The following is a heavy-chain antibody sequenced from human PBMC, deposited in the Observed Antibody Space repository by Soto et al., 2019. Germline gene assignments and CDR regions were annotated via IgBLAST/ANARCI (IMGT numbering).Heavy chain of an antibody. CDR3: ARVLKGYYDSSGYAFDI. J-gene: IGHJ3*02. CDR2: IIPIFGTA. D-gene: IGHD3-22*01. Sequence: QVQLVQSGAEVQKPGSSVKVSCKASGATFSSYAISWVRQAPGQGLEWMGGIIPIFGTANYAQKFQGRVTITADESTSTAYMELSSLRSEDTAVYYCARVLKGYYDSSGYAFDIWGQGTMVTVSS. V-gene: IGHV1-69*01. CDR1: GATFSSYA.